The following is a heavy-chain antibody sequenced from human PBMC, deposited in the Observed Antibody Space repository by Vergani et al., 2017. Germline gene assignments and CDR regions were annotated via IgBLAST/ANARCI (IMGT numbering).Heavy chain of an antibody. Sequence: QVQLVQSGAEVGKPGASVKISCKASGYTFTAYYIHWVRQAPEQGLEWVGVISPDGFSTFYAQKFQGRVTITRDTSTSTVYVEVTSLRSEDTAVYYCARDIVGGYYYYGMEVWGQGTTVTVSS. CDR3: ARDIVGGYYYYGMEV. CDR1: GYTFTAYY. J-gene: IGHJ6*02. D-gene: IGHD2-15*01. V-gene: IGHV1-46*01. CDR2: ISPDGFST.